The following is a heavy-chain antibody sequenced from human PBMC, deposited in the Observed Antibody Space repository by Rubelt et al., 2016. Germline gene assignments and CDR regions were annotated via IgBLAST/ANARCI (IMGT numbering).Heavy chain of an antibody. V-gene: IGHV1-69*01. CDR1: GGTFSSYA. CDR2: IIPIFGTA. CDR3: GRGDATVPRSYWYFDL. J-gene: IGHJ2*01. Sequence: QVQLVQSGAEVKKPGSSVKVSCKASGGTFSSYAISWVRQAPGQGLEWMGGIIPIFGTANYAQKFQGRVTITADESTSTAYMALSSLSAEDTAVYYCGRGDATVPRSYWYFDLWGRGTLVTVSS. D-gene: IGHD4-17*01.